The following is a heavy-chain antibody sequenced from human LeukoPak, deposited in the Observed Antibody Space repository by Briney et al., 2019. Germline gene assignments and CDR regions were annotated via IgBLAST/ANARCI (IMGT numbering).Heavy chain of an antibody. V-gene: IGHV3-73*01. D-gene: IGHD3-22*01. CDR1: GFTFSGSA. Sequence: PGGSLRLSCAASGFTFSGSAMHWVRQASGKGLEWVGRIRSKANSYATAYAASVKGRFTISRDDSKNTAYLQMNSLKAEDTAVYYCTRPQSYYYDSSGYYRVSEDYWGQGTLVTVSS. CDR2: IRSKANSYAT. CDR3: TRPQSYYYDSSGYYRVSEDY. J-gene: IGHJ4*02.